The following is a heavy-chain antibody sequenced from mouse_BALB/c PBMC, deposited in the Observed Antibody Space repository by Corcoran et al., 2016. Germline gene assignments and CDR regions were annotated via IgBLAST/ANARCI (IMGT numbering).Heavy chain of an antibody. CDR3: ARSNWFDY. J-gene: IGHJ2*01. CDR1: GFNIKDTY. Sequence: EVQLQQSGAELVKPGASVKLSCTASGFNIKDTYMHWVKQRPEQGLEWIGRIDPANGNTKYDPKFQGKATITADTSSNTAYLQLISLTSEDTAVYYCARSNWFDYWGQGTTLTVSS. V-gene: IGHV14-3*02. CDR2: IDPANGNT. D-gene: IGHD4-1*01.